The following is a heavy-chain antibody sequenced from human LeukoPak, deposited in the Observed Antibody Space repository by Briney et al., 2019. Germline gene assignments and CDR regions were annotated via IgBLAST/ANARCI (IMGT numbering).Heavy chain of an antibody. D-gene: IGHD3-10*01. CDR3: ATLQIYGLEYYFDY. Sequence: KPSETLSLTCTVSGGSISSYYWGWIRQPPGKGLEWIGSIYYSGSTYYNPSLKSRVTISVDTSKNQFSLKLSSVTAADTAVYYCATLQIYGLEYYFDYWGQGTLVTVSS. CDR2: IYYSGST. V-gene: IGHV4-39*07. CDR1: GGSISSYY. J-gene: IGHJ4*02.